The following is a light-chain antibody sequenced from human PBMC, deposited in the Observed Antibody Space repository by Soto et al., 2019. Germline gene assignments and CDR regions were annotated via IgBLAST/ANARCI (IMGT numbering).Light chain of an antibody. V-gene: IGKV1-5*01. CDR3: QQFNVYYS. Sequence: IPMTQSPSTLSASIGDRVTITCRARQSVSTSLAWYQQKPGKAPKLLIYDASNLESGVPSRFSGSGSGTEFTLTISSLQPDDFATYYCQQFNVYYSFGQGTKVDIK. CDR1: QSVSTS. CDR2: DAS. J-gene: IGKJ2*03.